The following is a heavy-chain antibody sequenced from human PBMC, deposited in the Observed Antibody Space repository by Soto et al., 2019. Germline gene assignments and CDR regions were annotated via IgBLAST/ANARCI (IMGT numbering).Heavy chain of an antibody. V-gene: IGHV1-69*01. J-gene: IGHJ5*02. CDR1: GGTFSSYA. Sequence: QVQLVQSGAEVKKPGSSVKVSCKASGGTFSSYAISWVRQAPGQGLEWMGGIIPIFGTANYAQKFQGRATITADESTSQAYMQLSSLRAEVTAVYCWARDLPDILTVYSINWFDHWGQGTLVTVSS. D-gene: IGHD3-9*01. CDR2: IIPIFGTA. CDR3: ARDLPDILTVYSINWFDH.